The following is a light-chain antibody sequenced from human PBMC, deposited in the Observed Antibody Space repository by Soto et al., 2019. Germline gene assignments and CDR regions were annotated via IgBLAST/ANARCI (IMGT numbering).Light chain of an antibody. V-gene: IGKV1-39*01. Sequence: IQMTQCPSSLSSSVGDRVTITCRASQSISSYLNWYQQKPGKAPKLLIYAASSLQSGVPSRSSGSGSGKDFTITISSLQPEDFATYYCQQSYSTLWTFGQGTKVAIK. J-gene: IGKJ1*01. CDR2: AAS. CDR1: QSISSY. CDR3: QQSYSTLWT.